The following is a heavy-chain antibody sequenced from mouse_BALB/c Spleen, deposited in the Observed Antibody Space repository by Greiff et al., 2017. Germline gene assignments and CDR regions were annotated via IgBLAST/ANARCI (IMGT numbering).Heavy chain of an antibody. CDR3: ARDYGSSARDY. V-gene: IGHV14-3*02. J-gene: IGHJ4*01. CDR2: IDPANGNT. D-gene: IGHD1-1*01. Sequence: VQLQQSGAELVKPGASVKLSCTASGFNIKDTYMHWVKQRPEQGLEWIGRIDPANGNTKYDPKFQGKATITADTSSNTAYLQLSSLTSEDTAVYYCARDYGSSARDYWGQGTSVTVSS. CDR1: GFNIKDTY.